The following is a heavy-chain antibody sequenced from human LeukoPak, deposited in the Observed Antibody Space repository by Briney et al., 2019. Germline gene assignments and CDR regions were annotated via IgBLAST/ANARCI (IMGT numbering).Heavy chain of an antibody. V-gene: IGHV3-7*01. D-gene: IGHD4-23*01. Sequence: GGSLRLSCAASGFTFSSYWMSWVRQAPGKGLEWVANIKQDGSEKYYVDSVKGRFTISRDNAKNSLYLQMNSLRAEDTAVYYCARVKGPVWTVAWAFDIWGQGTMVTVSS. CDR1: GFTFSSYW. CDR2: IKQDGSEK. CDR3: ARVKGPVWTVAWAFDI. J-gene: IGHJ3*02.